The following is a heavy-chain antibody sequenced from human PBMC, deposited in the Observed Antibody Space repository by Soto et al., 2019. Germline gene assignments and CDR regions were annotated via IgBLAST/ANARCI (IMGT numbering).Heavy chain of an antibody. J-gene: IGHJ5*02. V-gene: IGHV4-61*08. D-gene: IGHD6-19*01. CDR1: GGSISSGGYY. CDR3: ARAHPPVAGTTWFDP. CDR2: INYGGST. Sequence: SETLSLTCTVSGGSISSGGYYWSWIRQHPGKGLEWIGYINYGGSTNYNPSLKSRVTISVDTSKNQFSLKLSSVTAADTAVYYCARAHPPVAGTTWFDPWGQGTLVTVSS.